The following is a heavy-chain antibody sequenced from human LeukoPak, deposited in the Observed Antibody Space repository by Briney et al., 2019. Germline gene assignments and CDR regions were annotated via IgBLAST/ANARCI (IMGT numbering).Heavy chain of an antibody. Sequence: PSQTLSLTCTVSGGSISSYYWSWIRQPPGKGLEWIGYIYYSGSTNYNPSLKSRVTISVDTSKNQFSLKLSSVTAADTAVYYCARDGGSYFDYWGQGTLVTVSS. CDR1: GGSISSYY. CDR3: ARDGGSYFDY. V-gene: IGHV4-59*01. CDR2: IYYSGST. D-gene: IGHD1-26*01. J-gene: IGHJ4*02.